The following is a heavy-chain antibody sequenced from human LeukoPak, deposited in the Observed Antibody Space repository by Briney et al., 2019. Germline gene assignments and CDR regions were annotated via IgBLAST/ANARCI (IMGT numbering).Heavy chain of an antibody. CDR3: AKDAGGSSWLDY. D-gene: IGHD6-13*01. V-gene: IGHV3-23*01. CDR1: GFTFSSYA. CDR2: ISGSGGST. J-gene: IGHJ4*02. Sequence: GGSLRLSCAASGFTFSSYAMNWVRQAPGKGLEWVSTISGSGGSTYYADSVKGRFTISRDNSKNTLYLQMNSLRAEDTAVYYCAKDAGGSSWLDYWGQGTPVTVSS.